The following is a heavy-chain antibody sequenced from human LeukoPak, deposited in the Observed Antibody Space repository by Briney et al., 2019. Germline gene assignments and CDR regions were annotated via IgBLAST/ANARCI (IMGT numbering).Heavy chain of an antibody. V-gene: IGHV3-53*01. D-gene: IGHD1-14*01. CDR3: AREPGTDYRKYYFDY. CDR2: LYSGGTT. J-gene: IGHJ4*02. Sequence: AGGSLRLSCAASGFTVSSYSMSWVRQAPEMGLEWVSVLYSGGTTYYADSVKGRFTISRDNSKNTLYLQMDSLRAEDTAVYYCAREPGTDYRKYYFDYWGQGTLVTVSP. CDR1: GFTVSSYS.